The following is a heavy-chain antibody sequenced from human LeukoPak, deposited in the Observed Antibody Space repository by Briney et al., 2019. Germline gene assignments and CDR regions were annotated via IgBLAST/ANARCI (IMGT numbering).Heavy chain of an antibody. D-gene: IGHD1-26*01. CDR2: MNPNSGNT. Sequence: ASVKVSCKASGYTFTSYDINWVRQATGQGLEWMGWMNPNSGNTGYAQKFQGRVTMTRNTSISTAYMELSSLRSEDTAVYYCARLQWELLRYYYYYMDVWGKGITVTVSS. CDR3: ARLQWELLRYYYYYMDV. J-gene: IGHJ6*03. CDR1: GYTFTSYD. V-gene: IGHV1-8*01.